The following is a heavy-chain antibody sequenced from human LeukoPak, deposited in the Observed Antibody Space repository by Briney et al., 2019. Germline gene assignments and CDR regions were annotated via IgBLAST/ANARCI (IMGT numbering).Heavy chain of an antibody. Sequence: PSETLFLTCAVYGGSFTIYSWTWIRQPPGKSLEWDGEISPSGNTQYNPSLKSRVTISLDASKSQFYLKLNSVTAADTAVYYCARVRLEQQLVLGSYYYYYYMDVWGKGTTVTISS. J-gene: IGHJ6*03. CDR2: ISPSGNT. D-gene: IGHD6-13*01. CDR3: ARVRLEQQLVLGSYYYYYYMDV. V-gene: IGHV4-34*01. CDR1: GGSFTIYS.